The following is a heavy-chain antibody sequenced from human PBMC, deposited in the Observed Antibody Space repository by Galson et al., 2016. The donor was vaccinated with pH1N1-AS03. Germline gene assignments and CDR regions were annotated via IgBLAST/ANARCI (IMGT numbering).Heavy chain of an antibody. CDR2: IRYDGSKK. V-gene: IGHV3-30*02. CDR3: AREEGGFGSNWLQTDAFDI. J-gene: IGHJ3*02. Sequence: SLRLSCAASGFTFNHYSMNWVRQAPGKGLEWVSFIRYDGSKKYLVESAKGRFTISRDNAKNYLYLQMNSLRTEDTALYYCAREEGGFGSNWLQTDAFDIWGQGTMVTVSS. D-gene: IGHD6-13*01. CDR1: GFTFNHYS.